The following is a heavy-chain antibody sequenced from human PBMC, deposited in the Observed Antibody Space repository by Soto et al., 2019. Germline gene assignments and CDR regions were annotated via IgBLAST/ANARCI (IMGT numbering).Heavy chain of an antibody. CDR1: GGSFSKHF. D-gene: IGHD3-22*01. CDR2: ADSSGTT. Sequence: QVHLQGSGPRLVKPSETLSLTCTVFGGSFSKHFWSWIRQPPGKGLEWIGRADSSGTTNYDPSLRSRVTVSVDTSKNQFFLRVTSVTAADTAVYYCAREGGYYDSSGSGVYHYYGVDVWGQGTTVTVSS. V-gene: IGHV4-4*07. CDR3: AREGGYYDSSGSGVYHYYGVDV. J-gene: IGHJ6*02.